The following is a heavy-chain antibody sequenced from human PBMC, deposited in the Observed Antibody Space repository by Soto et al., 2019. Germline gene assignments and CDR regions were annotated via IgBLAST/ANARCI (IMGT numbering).Heavy chain of an antibody. Sequence: GGSLILSCAASGFTFSSYWMSWVRQAPGKGLEWVANIKQDGSEKYYVDSVKGRFTISRDNAKNSLYLQMNSLRAEDTAVYYCARDECSSTSCTNYYYGMDVWGQGTTVTVSS. CDR2: IKQDGSEK. J-gene: IGHJ6*02. D-gene: IGHD2-2*01. CDR3: ARDECSSTSCTNYYYGMDV. V-gene: IGHV3-7*01. CDR1: GFTFSSYW.